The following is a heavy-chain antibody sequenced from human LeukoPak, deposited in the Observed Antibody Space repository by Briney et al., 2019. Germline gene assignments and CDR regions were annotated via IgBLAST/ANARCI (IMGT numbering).Heavy chain of an antibody. CDR3: ARALPYSSSSDP. D-gene: IGHD6-13*01. J-gene: IGHJ5*02. CDR1: GGSFSGYY. CDR2: INHIGST. Sequence: PSETLSLTCAAYGGSFSGYYWSFIRQPPGKGLEWIGEINHIGSTKYNPSLKSRVAISVDTSNNQFSLKLSSVTAADTAVYYCARALPYSSSSDPWGQGTLVTVSS. V-gene: IGHV4-34*01.